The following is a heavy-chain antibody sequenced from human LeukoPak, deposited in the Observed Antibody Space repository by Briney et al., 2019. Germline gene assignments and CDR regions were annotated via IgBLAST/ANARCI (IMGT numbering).Heavy chain of an antibody. CDR1: GYSFTAFY. CDR3: ARDGDYGTGSYYRGCIDS. V-gene: IGHV1-2*02. D-gene: IGHD3-10*01. CDR2: IHPRRGDT. J-gene: IGHJ4*02. Sequence: ASVKVSCKTSGYSFTAFYIHWVRRAPGQGLEWMGWIHPRRGDTNYAQKFQGRVTMTRDTSISTDYLDLSSLRSDDTAVYYCARDGDYGTGSYYRGCIDSWGQGTPVTVSP.